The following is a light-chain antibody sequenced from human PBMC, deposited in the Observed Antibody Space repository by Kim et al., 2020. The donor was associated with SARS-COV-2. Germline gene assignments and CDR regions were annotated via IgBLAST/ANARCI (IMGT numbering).Light chain of an antibody. Sequence: YELTQPPSVSVAPGKTARITCGGNNIGSKTVHWYQQKPGQAPVLVIYYDSDRPSGIPERFSGSNSGNTATLTISRVEAGDEADYYCQVWDSSSDHWVFGGGTQLTVL. CDR2: YDS. V-gene: IGLV3-21*04. J-gene: IGLJ3*02. CDR3: QVWDSSSDHWV. CDR1: NIGSKT.